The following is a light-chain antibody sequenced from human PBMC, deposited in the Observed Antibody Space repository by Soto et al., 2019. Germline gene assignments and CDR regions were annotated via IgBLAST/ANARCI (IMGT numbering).Light chain of an antibody. CDR3: QEYLQWPPGT. Sequence: EIVLTESPSTVSLSPGERAPLSCWASQSVSSYLAWYQQKPGQAPRLLIYDASNRATGIPARFSGSGSGTDFTLTISSLEPEDFAVYYCQEYLQWPPGTFGQGTKVDI. CDR1: QSVSSY. J-gene: IGKJ1*01. CDR2: DAS. V-gene: IGKV3-11*01.